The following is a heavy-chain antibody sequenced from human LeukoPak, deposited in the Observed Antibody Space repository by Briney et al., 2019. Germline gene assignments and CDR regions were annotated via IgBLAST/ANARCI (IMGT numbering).Heavy chain of an antibody. D-gene: IGHD5-12*01. V-gene: IGHV3-21*01. CDR1: GFTFRDYT. CDR2: ISSSSAYI. CDR3: ARDVVATIPRFDY. J-gene: IGHJ4*02. Sequence: KPGGSLRLSCAASGFTFRDYTINWVRQAPGKGLEWVSSISSSSAYIYYADSAKGRFTISRDNAKNSLYLQMNSLRAEDTAVYYCARDVVATIPRFDYWGQGTLVTVSS.